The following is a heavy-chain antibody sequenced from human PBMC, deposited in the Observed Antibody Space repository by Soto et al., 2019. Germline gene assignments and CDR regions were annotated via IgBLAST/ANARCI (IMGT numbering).Heavy chain of an antibody. CDR3: ALTYYGSGSYYNVRWFDP. V-gene: IGHV2-5*02. CDR2: IYWDDDK. Sequence: QITLKESGPTLVKPTQTLTLTCTFSGFSLSTSGVGVGWIRQPPGKALEWLALIYWDDDKRYSPSLKSRLTITKDTSKNQVFLTMTNMDPVDTATYYCALTYYGSGSYYNVRWFDPWGQGTLVTVSS. J-gene: IGHJ5*02. D-gene: IGHD3-10*01. CDR1: GFSLSTSGVG.